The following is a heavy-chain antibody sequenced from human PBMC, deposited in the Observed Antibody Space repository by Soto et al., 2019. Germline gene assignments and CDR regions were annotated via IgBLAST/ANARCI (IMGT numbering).Heavy chain of an antibody. CDR1: WFTVISNY. D-gene: IGHD1-26*01. J-gene: IGHJ4*02. V-gene: IGHV3-53*01. CDR3: ARASDSGSYRTFDY. Sequence: PGGSLRLSCASSWFTVISNYMSWVRQAPGKGLEWVSVIYSGGSTYYADSVKGRFTISRDNSKDTLYLQMNSLRAEDTAVCYCARASDSGSYRTFDYWGQGTLVTVSS. CDR2: IYSGGST.